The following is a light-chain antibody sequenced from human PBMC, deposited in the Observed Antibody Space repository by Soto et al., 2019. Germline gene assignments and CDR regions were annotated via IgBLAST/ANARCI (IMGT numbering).Light chain of an antibody. Sequence: QSVLTQPPSASVTPGQRVTIACSGSTPNLGSNFVYWYQQVPGAAPKLLISRNDQRPSGVPDRFSGSKSGTSASLAISGLRSEDEADYHCAAWDDSLSGVVFGGGTKVTVL. V-gene: IGLV1-47*01. CDR3: AAWDDSLSGVV. CDR2: RND. J-gene: IGLJ3*02. CDR1: TPNLGSNF.